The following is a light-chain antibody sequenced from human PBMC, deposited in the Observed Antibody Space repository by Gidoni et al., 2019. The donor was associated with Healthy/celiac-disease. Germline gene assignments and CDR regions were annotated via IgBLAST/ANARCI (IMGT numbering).Light chain of an antibody. V-gene: IGKV1-39*01. CDR1: QIISSY. Sequence: DIQMTQSPSSLSASVGDRVTITCRASQIISSYLNWYQQKPGKAPMLLIYAASSLQSGVPSRFSGSGSGKDFTLTISSLQPEDFATYYCQQSYITLTFGGGTKVEIK. CDR2: AAS. J-gene: IGKJ4*01. CDR3: QQSYITLT.